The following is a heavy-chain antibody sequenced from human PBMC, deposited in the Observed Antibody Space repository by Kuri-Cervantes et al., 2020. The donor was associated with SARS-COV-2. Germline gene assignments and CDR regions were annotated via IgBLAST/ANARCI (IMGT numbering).Heavy chain of an antibody. V-gene: IGHV3-30*03. J-gene: IGHJ3*02. CDR1: GFTFSTYG. CDR3: AGFPEWELLPFDI. Sequence: GESLKISCAASGFTFSTYGMHWVRQAPGKGLEWVALISYDGNEDYADSVRGRFTISIDNSKNTLYLQLNNLRTEDTAVYYCAGFPEWELLPFDIWGQGTMVTVSS. CDR2: ISYDGNE. D-gene: IGHD1-26*01.